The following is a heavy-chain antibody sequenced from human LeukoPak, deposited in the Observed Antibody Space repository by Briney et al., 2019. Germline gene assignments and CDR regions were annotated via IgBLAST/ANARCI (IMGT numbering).Heavy chain of an antibody. CDR3: ARHGPYYDYVWGSYRSYYFDY. V-gene: IGHV4-30-4*08. D-gene: IGHD3-16*02. Sequence: PSQTLSLTCTVSGGSISSGDYYWSWIRQPPGKGLEWIGYIYYSGSTYYNPSLKSRVTISVDTSKNQFSLKLSSVTAADTAVYYCARHGPYYDYVWGSYRSYYFDYWGQGTLVTVSS. CDR1: GGSISSGDYY. J-gene: IGHJ4*02. CDR2: IYYSGST.